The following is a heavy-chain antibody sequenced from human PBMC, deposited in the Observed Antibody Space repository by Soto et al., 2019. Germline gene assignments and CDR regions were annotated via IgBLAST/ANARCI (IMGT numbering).Heavy chain of an antibody. J-gene: IGHJ4*02. V-gene: IGHV4-4*02. CDR2: IYHSGST. Sequence: PSETLSLTCAVSGGSISSSNWWSWVRQPPGKGLEWIGEIYHSGSTNYNPSLKSRVTISVDKSKNQFSLKLSSVTAADTAVYYCAREAALDYDFWSGYVSPPHYFDYWGQGTLVTVSS. CDR3: AREAALDYDFWSGYVSPPHYFDY. CDR1: GGSISSSNW. D-gene: IGHD3-3*01.